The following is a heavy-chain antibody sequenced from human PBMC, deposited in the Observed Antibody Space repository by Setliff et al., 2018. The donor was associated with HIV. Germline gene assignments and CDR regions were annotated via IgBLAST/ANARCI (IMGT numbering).Heavy chain of an antibody. CDR1: GYTFTSYD. CDR3: ARGPYYYDSSGGDYFDY. V-gene: IGHV1-8*01. CDR2: MNPNSGNT. Sequence: ASVKVSCKASGYTFTSYDINWVRQATGQGLEWMGWMNPNSGNTGYAQKFQGRVTMTRNTSISTAYMELSSLRSEDTAVYYCARGPYYYDSSGGDYFDYWGQGTLVTVSS. J-gene: IGHJ4*02. D-gene: IGHD3-22*01.